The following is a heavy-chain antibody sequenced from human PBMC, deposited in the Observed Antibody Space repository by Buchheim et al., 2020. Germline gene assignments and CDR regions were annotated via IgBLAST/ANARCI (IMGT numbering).Heavy chain of an antibody. J-gene: IGHJ4*02. Sequence: QVQLAESGGGVVQPGRSPRLSCAASGFTFSSYGMHWVRQAPGKGLEWVAFIRYDGSNKYYADSVKGRFTISRDNSKNTLYLQMNSLRAEDTAVYYCAKMGDIVVVPAAMMEYYFDYWGQGTL. CDR1: GFTFSSYG. D-gene: IGHD2-2*01. V-gene: IGHV3-30*02. CDR2: IRYDGSNK. CDR3: AKMGDIVVVPAAMMEYYFDY.